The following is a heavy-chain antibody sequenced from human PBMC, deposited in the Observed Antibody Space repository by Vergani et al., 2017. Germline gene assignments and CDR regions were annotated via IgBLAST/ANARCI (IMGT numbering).Heavy chain of an antibody. CDR2: IYHSGST. Sequence: QVQLQESGPGLVKPSGTLSLTCAVSGGSISSSNWWSWVRQPPGKGLEWIGEIYHSGSTNYYPSLKSRVTISVDKSKNQFSLKLSSVTAADTAVYYCARELKDYYDSSGYWGGYYFDYWGQGTLVTVSS. D-gene: IGHD3-22*01. CDR1: GGSISSSNW. J-gene: IGHJ4*02. CDR3: ARELKDYYDSSGYWGGYYFDY. V-gene: IGHV4-4*02.